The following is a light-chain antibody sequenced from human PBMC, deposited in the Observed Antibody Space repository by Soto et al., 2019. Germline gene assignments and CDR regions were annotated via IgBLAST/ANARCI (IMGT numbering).Light chain of an antibody. V-gene: IGLV1-44*01. J-gene: IGLJ2*01. CDR1: SCNIGSNS. CDR3: AAWDDSLNGVV. CDR2: SSN. Sequence: QSVLTQPPSASGTPGQRVTISCSGSSCNIGSNSVNWYLQLPGTAPKLLMYSSNQRPSGVPDRFSGSKSGTSASLAISGLQSEDEADYYCAAWDDSLNGVVFGGGTKLTVL.